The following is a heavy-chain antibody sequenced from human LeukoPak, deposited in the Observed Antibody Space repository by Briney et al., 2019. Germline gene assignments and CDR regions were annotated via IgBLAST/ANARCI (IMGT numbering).Heavy chain of an antibody. V-gene: IGHV1-2*02. Sequence: ATVKVSCKASGYTFTGYYMHWVRQAPGQGLEWMGGINPNSGGTNYAQKFQGRVTMTRDTSISPAYMDLSRLRSDDTAVYYCARACLLRYFDWLSYSYYYGMDVWGQGTTVTVSS. CDR1: GYTFTGYY. CDR3: ARACLLRYFDWLSYSYYYGMDV. J-gene: IGHJ6*02. D-gene: IGHD3-9*01. CDR2: INPNSGGT.